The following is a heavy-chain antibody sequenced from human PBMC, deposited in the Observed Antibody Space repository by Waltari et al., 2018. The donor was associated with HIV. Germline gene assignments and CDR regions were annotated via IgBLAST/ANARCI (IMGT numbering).Heavy chain of an antibody. CDR2: INTDGSST. D-gene: IGHD2-2*02. CDR1: GFTFSSSW. Sequence: EVQLVESGGGFVQPGGSLSLSCAAYGFTFSSSWIHLVAQAPGKGLVWVSRINTDGSSTSYADSVKGRFTISRDNAKNTLYLQMNSLRAEDTAVYYCARGGHCSGISCYTGDYSYGLDVWGQGTTVTVSS. CDR3: ARGGHCSGISCYTGDYSYGLDV. J-gene: IGHJ6*02. V-gene: IGHV3-74*01.